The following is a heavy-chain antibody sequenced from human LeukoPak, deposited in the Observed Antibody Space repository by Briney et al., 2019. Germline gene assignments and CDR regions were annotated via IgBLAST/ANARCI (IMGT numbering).Heavy chain of an antibody. Sequence: GGSLRLSCTASGFTFSSYWMSWVRLAPGKGLEWVANIKEDGSERNYVDSVKGRFTISRDNAKNSLYLQMNSLRVADTAVYYCVSEGYNYYGMDVWGQGTTVTVSS. J-gene: IGHJ6*02. CDR3: VSEGYNYYGMDV. CDR2: IKEDGSER. CDR1: GFTFSSYW. V-gene: IGHV3-7*01.